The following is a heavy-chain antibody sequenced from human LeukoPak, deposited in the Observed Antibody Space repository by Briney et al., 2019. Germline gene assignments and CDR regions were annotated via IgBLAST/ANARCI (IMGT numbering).Heavy chain of an antibody. CDR1: GFTVSSNY. V-gene: IGHV3-53*01. J-gene: IGHJ4*02. Sequence: GGSLRLSCAASGFTVSSNYMSWVRQAPGKGLEWVSVIYSGGSTYYADSVKGRFTISRDNSKNTLYLQMNSLRAEDTALYYCARDAGNYDSGTSRFDYWGQGTLVTLSS. D-gene: IGHD3-10*01. CDR3: ARDAGNYDSGTSRFDY. CDR2: IYSGGST.